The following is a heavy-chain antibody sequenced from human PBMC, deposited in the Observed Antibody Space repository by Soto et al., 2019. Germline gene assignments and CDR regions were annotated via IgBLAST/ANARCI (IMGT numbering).Heavy chain of an antibody. CDR3: VKDRWVDY. CDR2: ISSKGVPT. CDR1: GFTFSDYA. J-gene: IGHJ4*02. Sequence: GGSLRLSCSVSGFTFSDYAMHWVRQAPGKGLKYVASISSKGVPTYYADSVKGRFTISMDNSKNSLYLQMSSLRPEDTAVYYCVKDRWVDYWGQGTLGTVSS. D-gene: IGHD1-26*01. V-gene: IGHV3-64D*08.